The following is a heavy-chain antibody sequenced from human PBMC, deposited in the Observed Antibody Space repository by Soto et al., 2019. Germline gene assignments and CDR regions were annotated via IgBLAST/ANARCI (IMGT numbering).Heavy chain of an antibody. CDR3: ARERSDYCSSTSCYVKRGFDP. J-gene: IGHJ5*02. Sequence: SVKVSCKASGGTFSSYAISWVRQAPGQGLEWMGGIIPIFGTANYAQKFQGRVTITADESTSTAYMELSSLRSEDTAVYYCARERSDYCSSTSCYVKRGFDPWGQGTLVTVSS. V-gene: IGHV1-69*13. CDR2: IIPIFGTA. D-gene: IGHD2-2*01. CDR1: GGTFSSYA.